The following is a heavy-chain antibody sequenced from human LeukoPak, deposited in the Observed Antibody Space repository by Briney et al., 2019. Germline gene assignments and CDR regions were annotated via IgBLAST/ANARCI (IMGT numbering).Heavy chain of an antibody. Sequence: GGSLRLSCAASGFTFSSYAMHWVRQAPGKGLEWVAVISYDGSNKYYADSVKGRFTISRDNSKNTLYLQMNSLRAEDTAVYYCAKGQLDDYWGQGTLVTVPS. J-gene: IGHJ4*02. CDR2: ISYDGSNK. V-gene: IGHV3-30*07. D-gene: IGHD6-6*01. CDR1: GFTFSSYA. CDR3: AKGQLDDY.